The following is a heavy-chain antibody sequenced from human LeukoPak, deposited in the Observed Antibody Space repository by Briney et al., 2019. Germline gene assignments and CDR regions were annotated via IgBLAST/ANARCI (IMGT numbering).Heavy chain of an antibody. CDR1: GGSISSSSYY. CDR3: ARVGRLSDFDY. J-gene: IGHJ4*02. V-gene: IGHV4-39*07. D-gene: IGHD1-1*01. CDR2: IYYSGST. Sequence: SETLSLTCTVSGGSISSSSYYWGWIRQPPGKRLEWIGSIYYSGSTYYNPSLKSRVTISVDTSKNQFSLKLSSVTAADTAVYYCARVGRLSDFDYWGQGTLVTVSS.